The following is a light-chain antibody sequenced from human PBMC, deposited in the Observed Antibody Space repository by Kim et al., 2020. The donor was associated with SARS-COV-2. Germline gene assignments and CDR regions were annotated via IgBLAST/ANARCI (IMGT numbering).Light chain of an antibody. Sequence: ASVGDRVTITCRANQGISSTLAWYQQKPGKIPKLLIYDASSLESGVPSRFSGSGSGTDFTLTISSLQPEDFASYYCQQFNSYPITFGQGTRLEIK. CDR2: DAS. CDR1: QGISST. V-gene: IGKV1-13*02. J-gene: IGKJ5*01. CDR3: QQFNSYPIT.